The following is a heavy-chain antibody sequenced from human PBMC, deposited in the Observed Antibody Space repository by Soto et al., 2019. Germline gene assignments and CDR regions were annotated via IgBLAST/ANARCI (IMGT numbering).Heavy chain of an antibody. J-gene: IGHJ4*02. Sequence: GGSLRLSCAASGFTFSSYSMNWVRQAPGKGLEWVSSISSSSSYIYYADSVKGRFTISRDNAKNSLYLQMNSLRAEDTAVYYCARDGNCSGGSCYADYWGQGTLVTVSS. CDR1: GFTFSSYS. D-gene: IGHD2-15*01. CDR2: ISSSSSYI. V-gene: IGHV3-21*01. CDR3: ARDGNCSGGSCYADY.